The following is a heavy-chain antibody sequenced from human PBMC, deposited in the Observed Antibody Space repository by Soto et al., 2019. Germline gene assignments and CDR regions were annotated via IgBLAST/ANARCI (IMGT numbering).Heavy chain of an antibody. CDR1: VYSISSGYY. V-gene: IGHV4-38-2*01. D-gene: IGHD3-22*01. CDR3: ARAGETSYYDSSGYSFDY. CDR2: IYHSGGT. Sequence: PSETLSLTCAVSVYSISSGYYWGWIRQPPGKGLEWIGSIYHSGGTYYNPSLKSRVAISVDTSKNQFSLKLNSVTAADTAVYYCARAGETSYYDSSGYSFDYWGQGTLVTVSS. J-gene: IGHJ4*02.